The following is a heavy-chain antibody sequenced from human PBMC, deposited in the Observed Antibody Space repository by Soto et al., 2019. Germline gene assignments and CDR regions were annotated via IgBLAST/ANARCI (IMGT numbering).Heavy chain of an antibody. CDR1: GGSISSSSYY. CDR2: IYYSGST. V-gene: IGHV4-39*01. J-gene: IGHJ5*02. Sequence: PSETLSLTCTVSGGSISSSSYYWGWIRQPPGKGLEWIGSIYYSGSTYYNPSLKSRVTISVDTSKNQFSLKLSSVTAADTAVYYCARREGTDSSGWFDNWFDPWGQGTLVTVSS. CDR3: ARREGTDSSGWFDNWFDP. D-gene: IGHD6-19*01.